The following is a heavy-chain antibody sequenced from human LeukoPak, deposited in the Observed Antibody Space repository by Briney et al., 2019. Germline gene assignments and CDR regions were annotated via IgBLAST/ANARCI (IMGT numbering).Heavy chain of an antibody. V-gene: IGHV4-59*02. Sequence: SETLSLTCTVSGGSVSSYYWSWVRQTPGQGLEWIGYVYYGGTTSYSPSLKSRVTMSIDRSKSEFSLTLFSVTAADTANYYCARDCTGGSCYPPSDGFDIWGQGTKVTVSS. CDR1: GGSVSSYY. CDR2: VYYGGTT. D-gene: IGHD2-15*01. J-gene: IGHJ3*02. CDR3: ARDCTGGSCYPPSDGFDI.